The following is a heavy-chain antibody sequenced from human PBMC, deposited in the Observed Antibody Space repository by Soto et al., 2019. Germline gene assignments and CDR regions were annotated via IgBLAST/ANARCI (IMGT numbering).Heavy chain of an antibody. J-gene: IGHJ4*02. Sequence: GGSLRLSCAASGFTFSSYAMHWVRQAPGKGLEWVAVISYDGSNKYYADSVKGRFTISRDNSKNTLYLQMNSLRAEDTAVYYCARGRKEVYAYFDYWGQGTLVTVSS. V-gene: IGHV3-30-3*01. CDR3: ARGRKEVYAYFDY. D-gene: IGHD2-8*01. CDR2: ISYDGSNK. CDR1: GFTFSSYA.